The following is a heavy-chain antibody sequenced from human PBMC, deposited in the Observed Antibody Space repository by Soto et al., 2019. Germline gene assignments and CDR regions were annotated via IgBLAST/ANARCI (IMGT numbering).Heavy chain of an antibody. J-gene: IGHJ4*02. Sequence: GASVKVSCKASGGTFSSYAISWVRQAPGQGLEWMGGIIPIFGTANYAQKFQGRVTITADESTSTAYMELSSLRSEDTAVYYCARGKQWLVPFDYWGQGTLVTVSS. CDR2: IIPIFGTA. V-gene: IGHV1-69*13. D-gene: IGHD6-19*01. CDR1: GGTFSSYA. CDR3: ARGKQWLVPFDY.